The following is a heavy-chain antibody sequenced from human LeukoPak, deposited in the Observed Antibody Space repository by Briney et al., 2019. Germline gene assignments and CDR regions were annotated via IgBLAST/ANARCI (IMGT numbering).Heavy chain of an antibody. Sequence: SETLSLTCTVSGGSISSYYWSWIRQPPGKGLEWIGYIYYSGSTNYNPSLRSRVTISVATSKNQFSLKLSSVTAADTAVYYCARSMGYDFWSDPFDYWGQGTLVTVSS. D-gene: IGHD3-3*01. V-gene: IGHV4-59*01. CDR3: ARSMGYDFWSDPFDY. CDR2: IYYSGST. J-gene: IGHJ4*02. CDR1: GGSISSYY.